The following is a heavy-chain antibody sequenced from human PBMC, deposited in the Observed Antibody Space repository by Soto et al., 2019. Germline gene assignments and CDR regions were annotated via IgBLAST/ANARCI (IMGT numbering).Heavy chain of an antibody. CDR1: GFTFSSYS. J-gene: IGHJ6*03. Sequence: GGSLRLSCAASGFTFSSYSMNWVRQAPGKGLEWVSSFSSCISYIYYADSVKGRFTISRDNAKNSLYLQMNSLRAEDTAVYYCARGGLVVVPAAVKYYYYYYMDVWGKGTTVTVSS. CDR2: FSSCISYI. V-gene: IGHV3-21*01. D-gene: IGHD2-2*01. CDR3: ARGGLVVVPAAVKYYYYYYMDV.